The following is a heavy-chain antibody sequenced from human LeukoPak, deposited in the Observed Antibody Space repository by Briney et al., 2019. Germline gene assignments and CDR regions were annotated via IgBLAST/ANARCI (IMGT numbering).Heavy chain of an antibody. CDR3: ARGQVVVIKDLLRFDP. J-gene: IGHJ5*02. V-gene: IGHV1-2*02. D-gene: IGHD3-22*01. CDR2: INPNSGGT. Sequence: ASVKVSCKASGYTFTGYYMHWVRQAPGQGLEWMGWINPNSGGTNYAQKFQGRVTMTRDTSISTAYMELSRLRSDDTAVYYCARGQVVVIKDLLRFDPWGQGTLVTVSS. CDR1: GYTFTGYY.